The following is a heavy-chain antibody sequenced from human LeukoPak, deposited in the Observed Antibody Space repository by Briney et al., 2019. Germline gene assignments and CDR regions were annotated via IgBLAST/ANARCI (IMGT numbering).Heavy chain of an antibody. CDR3: AKSIAATGNY. D-gene: IGHD6-13*01. J-gene: IGHJ4*02. V-gene: IGHV3-23*01. Sequence: ETLSLTCTVSGYSISSGYYWGWVRQAAGKGLEWVSNISGSGGRTYYADSVKGRFTISRDNSKNTLYQQMNSLRAEDTAVYYCAKSIAATGNYWGQGTLVTVSS. CDR2: ISGSGGRT. CDR1: GYSISSGYY.